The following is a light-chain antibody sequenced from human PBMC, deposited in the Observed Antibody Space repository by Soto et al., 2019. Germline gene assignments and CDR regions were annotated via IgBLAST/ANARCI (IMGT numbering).Light chain of an antibody. CDR2: AAS. J-gene: IGKJ2*01. V-gene: IGKV1-5*01. CDR3: QQYYSYPMYT. Sequence: DIQMTQSPSTLSASIGDRVTITCRASQTISDWLAWHQQKPGKAPKLLIYAASALQSGVPSRFSGSGSGTDFTLTISCLQSEDFATYYCQQYYSYPMYTFGQGTKVDIK. CDR1: QTISDW.